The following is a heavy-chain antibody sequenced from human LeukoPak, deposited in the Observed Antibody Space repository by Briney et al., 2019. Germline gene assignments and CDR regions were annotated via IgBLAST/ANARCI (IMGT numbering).Heavy chain of an antibody. D-gene: IGHD3-10*02. CDR3: ARGTLVRGISY. CDR1: GESFTDYY. V-gene: IGHV4-34*01. CDR2: INHSGST. J-gene: IGHJ4*02. Sequence: SETLSLTCAVYGESFTDYYWNWIRQSPGKGLEWIGDINHSGSTNYNPSLKSRVTISKDTSMKQFSLKLSSVTAADTAVYSCARGTLVRGISYWGQGALVTVSS.